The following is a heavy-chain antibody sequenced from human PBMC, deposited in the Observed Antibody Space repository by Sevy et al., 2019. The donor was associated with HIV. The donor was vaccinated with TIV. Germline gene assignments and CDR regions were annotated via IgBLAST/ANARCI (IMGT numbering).Heavy chain of an antibody. CDR1: GFTFSSYA. V-gene: IGHV3-23*01. Sequence: GGSLRLSCAASGFTFSSYAMSWVRQAPGKGLEWVSAISGSGGSTYYADSVKGRFTISRDNSKNTLYLQMNSLRAEDTAVYYCANPMGYYDSSGYWRHGGFGYWGQGTLVTVSS. CDR2: ISGSGGST. J-gene: IGHJ4*02. CDR3: ANPMGYYDSSGYWRHGGFGY. D-gene: IGHD3-22*01.